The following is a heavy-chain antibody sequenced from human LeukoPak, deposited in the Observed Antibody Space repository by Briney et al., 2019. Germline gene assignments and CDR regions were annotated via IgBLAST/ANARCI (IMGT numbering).Heavy chain of an antibody. CDR3: ARDISQFPNCTNGVCFFDY. V-gene: IGHV4-39*07. Sequence: PSETLSLTCTVSGGSISSSSYYWGWIRQPPGKGLEWIGSIYYSGSTYYNPSLKSRVTISVDTSKNQFSLKLSSVTAADTAVYYCARDISQFPNCTNGVCFFDYWGQGTLVTVSS. CDR2: IYYSGST. CDR1: GGSISSSSYY. D-gene: IGHD2-8*01. J-gene: IGHJ4*02.